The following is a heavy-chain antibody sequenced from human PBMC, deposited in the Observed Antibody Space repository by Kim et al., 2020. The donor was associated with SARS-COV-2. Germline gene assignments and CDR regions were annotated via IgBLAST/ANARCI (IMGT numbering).Heavy chain of an antibody. CDR3: AIGTGYCSGGSCHPYYYYYYGMDV. Sequence: ASVKVSCKASGYTFTSYAMHWVRQAPGQRLEWMGWINAGNGNTKYSQKFQGRVTITRDTSASTAYMELSSLRSEDTAVYYCAIGTGYCSGGSCHPYYYYYYGMDVWGQGTTVTVSS. CDR2: INAGNGNT. J-gene: IGHJ6*02. V-gene: IGHV1-3*01. D-gene: IGHD2-15*01. CDR1: GYTFTSYA.